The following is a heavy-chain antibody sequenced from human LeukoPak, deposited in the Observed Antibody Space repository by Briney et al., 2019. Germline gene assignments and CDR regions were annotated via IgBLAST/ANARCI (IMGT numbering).Heavy chain of an antibody. V-gene: IGHV3-49*04. CDR1: GFTFSSYE. Sequence: PGGSLRLSCAASGFTFSSYEMNWVRQAPGKGLEWVGFIRSKAYGGTTEYAASVKGRFTISRDDSKSIAYLQMNSLKTEDTAVYYCTRDGDLTGYIPFDYWGQGTLVTVSS. D-gene: IGHD3-9*01. J-gene: IGHJ4*02. CDR2: IRSKAYGGTT. CDR3: TRDGDLTGYIPFDY.